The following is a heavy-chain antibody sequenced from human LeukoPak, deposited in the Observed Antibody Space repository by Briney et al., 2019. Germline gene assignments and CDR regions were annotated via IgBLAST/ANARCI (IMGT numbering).Heavy chain of an antibody. CDR2: IYSSGST. CDR3: ARSANARASFDY. J-gene: IGHJ4*02. V-gene: IGHV4-59*01. CDR1: GGSISSYY. Sequence: PSETLSLTCTVSGGSISSYYWSWIRQPPGKGLEWIGYIYSSGSTNYSPSLKSRVTISVDTSKNHFSLKLNSVTAAHTAVYFCARSANARASFDYWGQGTLVTVSS.